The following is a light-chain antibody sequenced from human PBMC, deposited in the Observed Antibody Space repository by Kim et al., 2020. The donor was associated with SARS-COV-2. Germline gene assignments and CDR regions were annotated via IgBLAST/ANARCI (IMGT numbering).Light chain of an antibody. CDR3: QEYGSSPIT. J-gene: IGKJ4*01. Sequence: EIVLTQSPGTLSLSPGERATLSCRASQSVSSSYLAWYQQKPGQAPRLIIYGASSTATGIPDRFSGSGSGTDFTLTISRLEPEDFAVYYCQEYGSSPITFGGGTKVDIK. V-gene: IGKV3-20*01. CDR1: QSVSSSY. CDR2: GAS.